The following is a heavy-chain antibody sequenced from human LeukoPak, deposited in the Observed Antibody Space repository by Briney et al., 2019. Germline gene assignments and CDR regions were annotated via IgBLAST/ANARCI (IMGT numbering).Heavy chain of an antibody. CDR1: GGSISSYY. CDR3: ARETSQKGAHYMDV. Sequence: SETLSLTCTVSGGSISSYYWSWIRQAPGKGLEWIGNIYYSGSTNYNPSLKSRVTISVDTSKNQFSLKLSSVTAADTAVYYCARETSQKGAHYMDVWGKGTTVTISS. CDR2: IYYSGST. V-gene: IGHV4-59*01. D-gene: IGHD3-16*01. J-gene: IGHJ6*03.